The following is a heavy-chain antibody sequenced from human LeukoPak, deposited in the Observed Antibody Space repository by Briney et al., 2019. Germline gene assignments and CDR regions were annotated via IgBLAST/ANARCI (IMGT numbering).Heavy chain of an antibody. D-gene: IGHD3-10*01. J-gene: IGHJ4*02. CDR2: INPNSGGT. CDR1: GYTFTGYY. V-gene: IGHV1-2*02. CDR3: ARGGKYYGSGVTAIDY. Sequence: ASVKVSCKASGYTFTGYYMHWVRQAPGQGLEWMGWINPNSGGTNYAQKFQGRVTMTRDTSISTAYMELSRLRSDDTAVYYCARGGKYYGSGVTAIDYWGQGTLVTVSS.